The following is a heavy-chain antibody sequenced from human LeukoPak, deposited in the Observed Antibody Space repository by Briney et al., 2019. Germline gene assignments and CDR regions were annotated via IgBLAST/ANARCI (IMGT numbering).Heavy chain of an antibody. D-gene: IGHD3-22*01. CDR1: GGSISSYY. Sequence: SETLSLTCTVSGGSISSYYWSWIRQSPGKGLECIGYIHYTGSTNYNPSLKSRVTISVETSKNQFSLKLKSVTAADTAVYYCAKSNGYGLIDIWGQGTMVTVSS. CDR3: AKSNGYGLIDI. CDR2: IHYTGST. V-gene: IGHV4-59*01. J-gene: IGHJ3*02.